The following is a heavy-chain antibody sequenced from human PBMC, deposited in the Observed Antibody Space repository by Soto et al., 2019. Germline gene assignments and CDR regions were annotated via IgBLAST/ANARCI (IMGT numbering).Heavy chain of an antibody. J-gene: IGHJ5*02. CDR2: IYYSGST. Sequence: SSETLSLTCTVSGGSISSSSYYWGWIRQPPGKGLEWIGSIYYSGSTYYNPSLKSRVTISVDTSKNQFSLKLSSVTAADTAVYYCARHYVAVAELFDPWGQGTLVTVSS. CDR3: ARHYVAVAELFDP. V-gene: IGHV4-39*01. CDR1: GGSISSSSYY. D-gene: IGHD6-19*01.